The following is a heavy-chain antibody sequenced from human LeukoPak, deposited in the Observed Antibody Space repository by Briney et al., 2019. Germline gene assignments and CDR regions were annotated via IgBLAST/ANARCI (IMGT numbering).Heavy chain of an antibody. CDR3: ARAKLRWLQAQPGFDP. Sequence: PSETLSLTCSVSGGSISNNIYYWGWIRQPPGKGLEWIGNIYYSGSTYYNPSLKSRVIISVDTSKNQFSLKMSSVTAADTAVYYCARAKLRWLQAQPGFDPWGQGTLVTVSS. D-gene: IGHD5-24*01. CDR2: IYYSGST. CDR1: GGSISNNIYY. V-gene: IGHV4-39*07. J-gene: IGHJ5*02.